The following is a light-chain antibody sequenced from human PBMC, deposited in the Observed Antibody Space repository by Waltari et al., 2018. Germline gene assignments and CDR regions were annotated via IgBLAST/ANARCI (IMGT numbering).Light chain of an antibody. V-gene: IGLV2-23*02. CDR2: EVT. J-gene: IGLJ3*02. CDR1: SSDVGSFNI. CDR3: SSYGSINTWL. Sequence: QSALTQAASASGSPGQSITISCTGTSSDVGSFNIVSWYQQHPGKAPKLIISEVTKRPSGVSNRFSGSKSGNTASLTISGLQAEDEADYFCSSYGSINTWLFGGGTKLTVL.